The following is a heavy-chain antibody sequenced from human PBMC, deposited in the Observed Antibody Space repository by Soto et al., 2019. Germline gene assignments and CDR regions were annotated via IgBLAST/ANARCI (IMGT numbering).Heavy chain of an antibody. J-gene: IGHJ4*02. CDR3: AHRREYCSGGICYLGPSFDY. CDR2: IYWDDDK. D-gene: IGHD2-15*01. V-gene: IGHV2-5*02. Sequence: QITLKESGPTLVKPTQTLTLTCTFSGFSLSTSGVGVGWIRQPPGKALEWLALIYWDDDKRYSPSLKSRLTNTNDTSKSQVVLTPTNIVPRATAIYYCAHRREYCSGGICYLGPSFDYWGQGTLVTVSS. CDR1: GFSLSTSGVG.